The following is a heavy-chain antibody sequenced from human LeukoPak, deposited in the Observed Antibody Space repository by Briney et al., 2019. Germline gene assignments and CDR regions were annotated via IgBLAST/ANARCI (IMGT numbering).Heavy chain of an antibody. J-gene: IGHJ3*02. D-gene: IGHD3-22*01. CDR3: ARDTYDSSGSDAFDI. Sequence: PGGSLRLSCAASGFTVSSNYMNWVRQAPGKGLGWVSVIYSGGRTYYADSVKGRFIISRDNSKNTLYLQMNSLRAEDTAVYYCARDTYDSSGSDAFDIWGQGTMVTVSS. CDR2: IYSGGRT. V-gene: IGHV3-66*02. CDR1: GFTVSSNY.